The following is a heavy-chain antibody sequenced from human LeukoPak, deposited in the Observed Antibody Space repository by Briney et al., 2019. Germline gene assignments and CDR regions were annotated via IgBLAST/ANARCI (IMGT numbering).Heavy chain of an antibody. V-gene: IGHV3-23*01. J-gene: IGHJ4*02. Sequence: GGSLRLSCAASGFTFSSYWMNWVRQALGKGLEWVSAISGSGGSTYYADSVKGRFTISRDNSKNTLYLQMNSLRAEDTAVYYCAKEDTVGSIDYWGQGTLVTVSS. D-gene: IGHD5-18*01. CDR2: ISGSGGST. CDR3: AKEDTVGSIDY. CDR1: GFTFSSYW.